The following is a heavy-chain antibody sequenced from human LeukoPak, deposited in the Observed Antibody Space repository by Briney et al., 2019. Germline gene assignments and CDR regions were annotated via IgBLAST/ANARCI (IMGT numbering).Heavy chain of an antibody. CDR1: DDSITMYY. Sequence: PSETLSLTCTVSDDSITMYYWTWIRQPPGKGLEWIGSIYYSGSTYYNPSLKSRVTISVVTSKNQFSLKLRSVTAADTAVYYCARDSALAQAVMFDYWGQGTLVTVSS. CDR3: ARDSALAQAVMFDY. V-gene: IGHV4-38-2*02. D-gene: IGHD6-19*01. CDR2: IYYSGST. J-gene: IGHJ4*02.